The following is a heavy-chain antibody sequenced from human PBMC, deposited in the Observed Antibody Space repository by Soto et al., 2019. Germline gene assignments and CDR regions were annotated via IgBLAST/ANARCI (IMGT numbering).Heavy chain of an antibody. J-gene: IGHJ3*02. CDR2: IIPIFGTA. CDR3: ASPRRYYDFWSGGDAFDI. D-gene: IGHD3-3*01. Sequence: QVQLVQSGAEVKKPGSSVKVSCKASGGTFSSYAISWVRQAPGQGLEWMGGIIPIFGTANYAQKFQGRVTITADKSTSTAYMELSSLRSEDTAVYYCASPRRYYDFWSGGDAFDIWGQGTMVTVSS. V-gene: IGHV1-69*06. CDR1: GGTFSSYA.